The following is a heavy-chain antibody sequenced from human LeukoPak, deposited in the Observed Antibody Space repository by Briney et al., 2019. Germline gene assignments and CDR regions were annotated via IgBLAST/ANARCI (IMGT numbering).Heavy chain of an antibody. CDR3: ASSSPAGLLWFGNIDY. CDR2: INTNTGNP. V-gene: IGHV7-4-1*02. CDR1: GYTFTSYG. D-gene: IGHD3-10*01. Sequence: ASVKVSCKASGYTFTSYGISWVRQAPGQGLEWMGWINTNTGNPTYAQGFTGRFVFSLDTSVSTAYLQISSLKAEDTAVYYCASSSPAGLLWFGNIDYWGQETLVTVSS. J-gene: IGHJ4*02.